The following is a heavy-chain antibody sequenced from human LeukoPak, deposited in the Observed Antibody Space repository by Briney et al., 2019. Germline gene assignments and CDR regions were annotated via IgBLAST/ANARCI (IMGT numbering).Heavy chain of an antibody. CDR3: ARDGFGDIVVVPAAMGFDY. CDR2: ISYDGSNK. D-gene: IGHD2-2*01. V-gene: IGHV3-30-3*01. Sequence: GGSLRLSCAASGFTFSSYAMHWVRQAPGKRPEWVAGISYDGSNKYYADSVKGRFTISRDNSKKTLYLQMNSLRAEDTAVYYCARDGFGDIVVVPAAMGFDYWGQGTLVTVSS. CDR1: GFTFSSYA. J-gene: IGHJ4*02.